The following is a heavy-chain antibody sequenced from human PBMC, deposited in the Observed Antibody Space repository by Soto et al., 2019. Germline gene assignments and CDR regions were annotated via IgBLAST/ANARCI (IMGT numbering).Heavy chain of an antibody. CDR1: GSTLSSYG. CDR3: ARDSGSSDYYYDVGEYFQH. J-gene: IGHJ1*01. CDR2: IWYDGSNK. D-gene: IGHD3-22*01. Sequence: GGSLRPSCTTSGSTLSSYGIHRVRQVPGKGLEWVAVIWYDGSNKYYADSVKGRFTISRDNSKNTLYLQMNSLRAEDTAVYYCARDSGSSDYYYDVGEYFQHWGQGT. V-gene: IGHV3-33*01.